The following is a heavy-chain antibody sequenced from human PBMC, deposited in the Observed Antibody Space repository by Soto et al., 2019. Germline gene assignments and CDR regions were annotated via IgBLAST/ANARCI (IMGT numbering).Heavy chain of an antibody. V-gene: IGHV1-3*01. Sequence: QVQLVQSGAEVKKPGASVKVSCKASGYTFTSYTIHWVRQAPGQRLEWMGWINAGNGNTKYSQKFQGRVTITRDTSASTAYMELSSLRSEDTAVYYCASEYYVDSSGYYYGMDVWGQGTTVTVAS. CDR1: GYTFTSYT. CDR2: INAGNGNT. CDR3: ASEYYVDSSGYYYGMDV. D-gene: IGHD3-22*01. J-gene: IGHJ6*02.